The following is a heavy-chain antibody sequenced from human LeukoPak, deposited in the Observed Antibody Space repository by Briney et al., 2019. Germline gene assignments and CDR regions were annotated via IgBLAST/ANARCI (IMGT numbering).Heavy chain of an antibody. CDR1: GGSISSSSLY. CDR2: ICYSGST. CDR3: ASWYGLAAAIDY. Sequence: SETLSLTCTVSGGSISSSSLYWGWIRQPPGKGLEWIGSICYSGSTYYNPSLKSRVTISVDTSKNQFSLKLSSVTAADTAVYYCASWYGLAAAIDYWGQGTLVTVSS. D-gene: IGHD6-13*01. J-gene: IGHJ4*02. V-gene: IGHV4-39*01.